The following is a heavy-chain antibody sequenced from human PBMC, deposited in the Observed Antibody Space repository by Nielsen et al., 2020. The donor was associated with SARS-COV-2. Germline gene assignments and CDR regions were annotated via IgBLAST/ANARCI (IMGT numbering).Heavy chain of an antibody. CDR3: ARDRRSSGWYNDY. V-gene: IGHV3-7*01. Sequence: GESLKISCAASGFTFSSYWMNWVRQAPGKGLEWVANIKQDGSEKYYGDSVKGRFTISRDNAKNSLYLQMNSLRAEDTAVYYCARDRRSSGWYNDYWGQGTLVTVSS. D-gene: IGHD6-19*01. CDR1: GFTFSSYW. CDR2: IKQDGSEK. J-gene: IGHJ4*02.